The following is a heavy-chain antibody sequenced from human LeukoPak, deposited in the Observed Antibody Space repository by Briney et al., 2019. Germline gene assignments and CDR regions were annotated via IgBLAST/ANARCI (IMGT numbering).Heavy chain of an antibody. CDR3: ARVLTVTTPRGFGY. D-gene: IGHD4-17*01. CDR1: GYTFTSYD. J-gene: IGHJ4*02. V-gene: IGHV1-8*01. Sequence: ASVTVSCKASGYTFTSYDINWVRQATGQGLEWMGWMNPNSGNTGYAQKFQGRVTMTRNTSISTAYMELSSLRSEDTAVYYCARVLTVTTPRGFGYWGQGTLVTVSS. CDR2: MNPNSGNT.